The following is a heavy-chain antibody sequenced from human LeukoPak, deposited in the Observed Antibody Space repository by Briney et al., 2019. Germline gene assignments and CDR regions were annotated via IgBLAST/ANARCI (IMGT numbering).Heavy chain of an antibody. V-gene: IGHV4-39*02. CDR2: AYHSGST. CDR1: GGSISSGSYY. CDR3: ARDPRDYTNSLEFHY. Sequence: SETLSLACTVSGGSISSGSYYWAWIRQPPGRGLEWIGSAYHSGSTYNNPSLKSRVTISVDTSKNQFSLKLRSVTAADTAVYYCARDPRDYTNSLEFHYWGQGTLITVSS. J-gene: IGHJ4*02. D-gene: IGHD4-11*01.